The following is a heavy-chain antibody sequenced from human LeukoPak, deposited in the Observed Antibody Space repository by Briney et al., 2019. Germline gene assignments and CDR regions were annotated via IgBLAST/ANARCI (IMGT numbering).Heavy chain of an antibody. J-gene: IGHJ4*02. V-gene: IGHV4-4*02. CDR1: GGSISSINW. D-gene: IGHD6-13*01. CDR2: KYHIGST. CDR3: ARKQSRARAAGGTFDY. Sequence: SETLSLTCAVSGGSISSINWWSWVRPPPGTGLEWIGEKYHIGSTNYNPSLKSRVTISVDTSKNQVSLRLTPVTATDTAVYYCARKQSRARAAGGTFDYWGQGTLVTVSS.